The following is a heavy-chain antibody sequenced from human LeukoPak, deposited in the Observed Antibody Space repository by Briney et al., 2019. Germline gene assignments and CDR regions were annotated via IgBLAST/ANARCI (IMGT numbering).Heavy chain of an antibody. CDR1: XGXXXXXXXX. Sequence: SETLSLTCTVSXGXXXXXXXXXGXXXXXXXXGXXXXXXIYXXGRTYYXPSXKSRXTISVDTSKNQFSLKVSAVTAADTXVYYCARPLNTGDVDAFDVWGQGTMVTVFS. V-gene: IGHV4-39*01. J-gene: IGHJ3*01. CDR2: IYXXGRT. D-gene: IGHD2-8*02. CDR3: ARPLNTGDVDAFDV.